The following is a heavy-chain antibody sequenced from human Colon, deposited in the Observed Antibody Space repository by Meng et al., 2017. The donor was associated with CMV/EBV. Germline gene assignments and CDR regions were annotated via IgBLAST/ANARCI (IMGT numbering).Heavy chain of an antibody. Sequence: GESLKISCAASGFTFHAYWMHWVRQVPGKGLEWVARVNTDGASKKYADSVKGRFTISRDNPKDTVYLQMTSLRADDTAMYYCVRDKGDGFNRFHYFDYWAQETQVTVSS. CDR1: GFTFHAYW. CDR2: VNTDGASK. CDR3: VRDKGDGFNRFHYFDY. V-gene: IGHV3-74*03. D-gene: IGHD3-3*01. J-gene: IGHJ4*02.